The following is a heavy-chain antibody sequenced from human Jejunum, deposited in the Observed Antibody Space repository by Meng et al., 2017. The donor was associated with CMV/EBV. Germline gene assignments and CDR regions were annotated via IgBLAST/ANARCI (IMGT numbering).Heavy chain of an antibody. Sequence: LTCGIFGGSISSYYWRWLRQPPGKGLEWIGEINHRGSANYNPSLKSRLTILVDTSKQQFSLQLSSVTAADTAVYYCARGITAYGSFNKWGQGTLVTVSS. J-gene: IGHJ4*02. CDR2: INHRGSA. CDR1: GGSISSYY. CDR3: ARGITAYGSFNK. D-gene: IGHD3-16*01. V-gene: IGHV4-34*01.